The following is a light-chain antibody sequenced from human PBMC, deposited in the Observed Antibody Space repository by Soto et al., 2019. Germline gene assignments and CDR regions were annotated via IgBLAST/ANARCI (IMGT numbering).Light chain of an antibody. CDR3: AAWDDTLDAQV. J-gene: IGLJ3*02. Sequence: QSVLTQSPSASGTPGQRVTLSCSGSRSNIGRNFAYWYQHVPGTAPRLLIQRNNERPSGVPDRFSGSKSGTSVSLAISGLRSDDEATYYCAAWDDTLDAQVFGGGTNDTVL. V-gene: IGLV1-47*01. CDR2: RNN. CDR1: RSNIGRNF.